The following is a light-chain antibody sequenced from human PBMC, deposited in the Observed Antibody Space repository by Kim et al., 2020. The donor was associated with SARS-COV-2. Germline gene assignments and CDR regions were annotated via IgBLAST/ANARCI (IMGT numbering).Light chain of an antibody. V-gene: IGLV3-1*01. CDR2: QVN. CDR1: KLGDKY. CDR3: QAWDSGVV. Sequence: VSVSPGQTDSITCSGDKLGDKYACWYQQKPGQSPMLVMYQVNKRPSGIPERFSGSNSGNTATLTISGTQAADDADYYCQAWDSGVVFGGGTQLTVL. J-gene: IGLJ2*01.